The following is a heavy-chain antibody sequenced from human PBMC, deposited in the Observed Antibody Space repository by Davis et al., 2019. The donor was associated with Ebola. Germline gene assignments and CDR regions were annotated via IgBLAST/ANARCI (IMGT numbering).Heavy chain of an antibody. D-gene: IGHD3-10*01. V-gene: IGHV3-NL1*01. CDR1: GFTFSSYG. CDR3: AREVGTVVRGVEFYFDC. CDR2: SYRGGTT. J-gene: IGHJ4*02. Sequence: GGSLRLSCAASGFTFSSYGMHWVRQAPGKGLEWVAVSYRGGTTNYADSVKGRFTISRDNSKNTLSLQMNNLRAEDTAVYYCAREVGTVVRGVEFYFDCWGQGTLVTISS.